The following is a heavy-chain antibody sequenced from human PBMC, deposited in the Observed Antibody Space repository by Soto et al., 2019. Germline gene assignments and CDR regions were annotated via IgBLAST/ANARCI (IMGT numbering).Heavy chain of an antibody. J-gene: IGHJ4*02. CDR2: IIPIVGKT. CDR3: VREGTSTSTGMDY. D-gene: IGHD2-2*01. Sequence: QVQLVQSGAEVRKPGSSVTVSCETSGDTFNNYVINWVRQAPGQGPEWMGRIIPIVGKTIYAQRFQGRVTITADKATTTVYMDLSSLRIDDTAVYFCVREGTSTSTGMDYWGQGSLVTVSS. V-gene: IGHV1-69*04. CDR1: GDTFNNYV.